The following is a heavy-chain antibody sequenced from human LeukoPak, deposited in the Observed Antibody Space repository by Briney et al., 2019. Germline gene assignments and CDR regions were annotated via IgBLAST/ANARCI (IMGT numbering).Heavy chain of an antibody. CDR3: ASEVGAGLDY. V-gene: IGHV4-34*01. J-gene: IGHJ4*02. Sequence: PSETLSLTCAVYGGSFSGYYWSWIRQPPGKGLEWIGEINHSGSTNYNPSLKSRVTISVDTSKNQFSLKLSSVTAADTAVYYCASEVGAGLDYWGQGTLVTVSS. D-gene: IGHD6-19*01. CDR1: GGSFSGYY. CDR2: INHSGST.